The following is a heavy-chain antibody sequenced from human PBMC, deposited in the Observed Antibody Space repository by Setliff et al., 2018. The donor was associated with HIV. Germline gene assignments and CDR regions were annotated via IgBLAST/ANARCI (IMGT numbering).Heavy chain of an antibody. J-gene: IGHJ2*01. CDR2: IHTSGST. CDR3: ARAYCSGGNCYSTLEGNYYFDL. Sequence: SETLSLTCSVSGDSISSGSYYWSWIRLPAGKGLEWIGQIHTSGSTNYNPSLRSRVTISVDTPKNHFSLMLSSVTAADTAVYYCARAYCSGGNCYSTLEGNYYFDLWGRGTLVTVSS. V-gene: IGHV4-61*09. CDR1: GDSISSGSYY. D-gene: IGHD2-15*01.